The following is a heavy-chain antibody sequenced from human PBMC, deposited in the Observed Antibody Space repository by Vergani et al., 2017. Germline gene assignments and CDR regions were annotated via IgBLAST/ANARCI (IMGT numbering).Heavy chain of an antibody. Sequence: EVQLVESGGGLVKRGGSLRLSCAASGFTFSSYSMNWVRQAPGKGLEWVSSISSSSSYIHYSDSLKGRFTISRDNAKSSLYLQMNSLRAEDTGVYYCARCRYYLGSGSYPYFYYDGLDVWGKGTEIPVSS. J-gene: IGHJ6*04. D-gene: IGHD3-10*01. CDR2: ISSSSSYI. CDR3: ARCRYYLGSGSYPYFYYDGLDV. V-gene: IGHV3-21*01. CDR1: GFTFSSYS.